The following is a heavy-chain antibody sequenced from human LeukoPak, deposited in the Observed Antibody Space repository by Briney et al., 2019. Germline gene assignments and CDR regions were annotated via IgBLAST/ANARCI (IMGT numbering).Heavy chain of an antibody. Sequence: GGSLRLSCAASGFTFSSYEMNWVRQAPGKGLEWVSYISSSGSTIYYADSVKGRFSISRDNAKNSVYLQMNSLRAEDTAVYYCAELGITMIGGVWGKGTTVTISS. D-gene: IGHD3-10*02. CDR2: ISSSGSTI. CDR3: AELGITMIGGV. V-gene: IGHV3-48*03. CDR1: GFTFSSYE. J-gene: IGHJ6*04.